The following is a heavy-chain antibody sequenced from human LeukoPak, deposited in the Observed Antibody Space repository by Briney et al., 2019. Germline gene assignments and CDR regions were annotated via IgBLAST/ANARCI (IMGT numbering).Heavy chain of an antibody. CDR1: GYTFTSYY. CDR2: INPSGGST. Sequence: ASVKVSCKASGYTFTSYYMHWVRQAPGQGLEWMGIINPSGGSTSCAQKFQGRVTMTRDTSTSTVYMELSSLRSEDTAVYYCAREPLPAAGATLFDYWGQGTLVTVSS. CDR3: AREPLPAAGATLFDY. V-gene: IGHV1-46*03. J-gene: IGHJ4*02. D-gene: IGHD6-13*01.